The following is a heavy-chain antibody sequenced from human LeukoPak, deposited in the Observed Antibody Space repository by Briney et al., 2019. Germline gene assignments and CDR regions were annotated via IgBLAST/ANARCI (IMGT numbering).Heavy chain of an antibody. V-gene: IGHV3-23*01. CDR2: ISGSGGST. D-gene: IGHD6-19*01. J-gene: IGHJ4*02. CDR1: GFTFSSYA. CDR3: AREGYSSGCPDY. Sequence: GGSLRLSRAASGFTFSSYAMNWVRQAPGKGLEWVSAISGSGGSTYYADSVKGRFTISRDNSKNTLYLQMNSLRAEDTAVYYCAREGYSSGCPDYWGQGTLVTVSS.